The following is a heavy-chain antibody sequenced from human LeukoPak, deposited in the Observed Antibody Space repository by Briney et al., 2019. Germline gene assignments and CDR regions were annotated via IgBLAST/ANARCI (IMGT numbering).Heavy chain of an antibody. Sequence: ASVKVSCKASGGTFSSYAISWVRQAPGQGLEWMGGIIPIFGTANYAQKFQGRVTITADKSTSTAYMELSNLRSEDTAVYYCARDLTDYYGSGSSPFDYWGQGTLVTVSS. CDR1: GGTFSSYA. J-gene: IGHJ4*02. CDR2: IIPIFGTA. D-gene: IGHD3-10*01. CDR3: ARDLTDYYGSGSSPFDY. V-gene: IGHV1-69*06.